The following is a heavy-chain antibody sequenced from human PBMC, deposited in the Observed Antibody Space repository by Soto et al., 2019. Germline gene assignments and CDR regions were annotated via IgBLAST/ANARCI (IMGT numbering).Heavy chain of an antibody. J-gene: IGHJ5*02. Sequence: EVQLLESGGGLVKPGGSLRLSCAASGFTFSIYGMSWVRQAPGKGLEWVSGMSDSGGSTYYVDSVKGRFTISRDNSKNTLYLQMNSLRVEDTAVYDCARAATTVTTLNWFDPWGQGTLVTVSS. D-gene: IGHD4-4*01. V-gene: IGHV3-23*01. CDR3: ARAATTVTTLNWFDP. CDR1: GFTFSIYG. CDR2: MSDSGGST.